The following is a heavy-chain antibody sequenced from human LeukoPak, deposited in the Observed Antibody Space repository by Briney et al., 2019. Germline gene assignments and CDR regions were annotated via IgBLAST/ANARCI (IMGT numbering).Heavy chain of an antibody. CDR3: ARDGETGTTFDY. V-gene: IGHV1-2*02. J-gene: IGHJ4*02. Sequence: ASVKVSCKASGYTFTSYYMHWVRQAPGQGLEWMGWINPNSGGTNYAQKFQGRVTMTRDTSISTAYMELSRLRSDDTAVYYCARDGETGTTFDYWGQGTLVTVSS. CDR2: INPNSGGT. D-gene: IGHD1-7*01. CDR1: GYTFTSYY.